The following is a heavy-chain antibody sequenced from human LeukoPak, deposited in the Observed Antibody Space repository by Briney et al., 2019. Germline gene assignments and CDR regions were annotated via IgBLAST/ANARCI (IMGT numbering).Heavy chain of an antibody. CDR2: TSLAGQT. J-gene: IGHJ4*02. V-gene: IGHV4-4*02. D-gene: IGHD1-26*01. Sequence: PSGTLSLTCGVSGGSISGTNWWSLVRPPPGQGLEWIGETSLAGQTNYNPSLNGRVTTSLDKSSNQLSLHLTSVTAADTATYFCSRESGPFCPFGYWGQGTLVSVSS. CDR3: SRESGPFCPFGY. CDR1: GGSISGTNW.